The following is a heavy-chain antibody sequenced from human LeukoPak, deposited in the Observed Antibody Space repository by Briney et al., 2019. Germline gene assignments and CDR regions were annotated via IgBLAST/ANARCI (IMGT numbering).Heavy chain of an antibody. Sequence: SETLSLTCTVSGGSISSSSWWSWVRQPPGKGLEWIGEIYHSGSTNYNPSLKSRVTTSVDKSKNQFSLKLSSVTAADTAVYYCARKHYYYGMDVWGQGTTVTVSS. CDR2: IYHSGST. CDR1: GGSISSSSW. V-gene: IGHV4-4*02. J-gene: IGHJ6*02. CDR3: ARKHYYYGMDV.